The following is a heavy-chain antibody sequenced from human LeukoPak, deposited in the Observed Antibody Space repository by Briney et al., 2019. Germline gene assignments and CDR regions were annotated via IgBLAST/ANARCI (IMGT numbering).Heavy chain of an antibody. Sequence: PSGTLSLTCTVSGGSISSYYWSWIRQPPGKGLEWIGYIYYSGSTNYNPSLKSRVTISVDTSKNQFSLKLNSVTAADTAVYYCARVGSGDYGDYFDYWGQGTLVTVSS. CDR3: ARVGSGDYGDYFDY. D-gene: IGHD4-17*01. CDR2: IYYSGST. V-gene: IGHV4-59*08. CDR1: GGSISSYY. J-gene: IGHJ4*02.